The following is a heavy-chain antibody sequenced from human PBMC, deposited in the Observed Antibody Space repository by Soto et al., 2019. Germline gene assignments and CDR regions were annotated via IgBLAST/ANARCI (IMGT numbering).Heavy chain of an antibody. V-gene: IGHV3-7*01. J-gene: IGHJ2*01. CDR1: GFTFSSYW. D-gene: IGHD2-15*01. CDR2: IKQEGSEK. Sequence: EVQLVESGGGLVQPGGSLRLSCAASGFTFSSYWMSWVRQAPGKGLEWVANIKQEGSEKYYMDSVKGRFTISRDNAKNSLFLQMNSLRAEDTALYYCARIFCSPTSYWYFDLWGRGTLVIVSS. CDR3: ARIFCSPTSYWYFDL.